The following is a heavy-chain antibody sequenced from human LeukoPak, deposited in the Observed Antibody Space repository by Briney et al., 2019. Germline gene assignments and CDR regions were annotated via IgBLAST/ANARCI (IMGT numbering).Heavy chain of an antibody. J-gene: IGHJ4*02. D-gene: IGHD3-22*01. CDR2: IYYSGST. CDR1: GGSISSYY. Sequence: SETLSLTRTVSGGSISSYYWSWIRQPPGKGLEWIGYIYYSGSTNYNPSLKSRVTISVDTSKNQFSLKLSSVTAADTAVYYCARDAYDNSFYYAWGQGTLVTVSS. V-gene: IGHV4-59*12. CDR3: ARDAYDNSFYYA.